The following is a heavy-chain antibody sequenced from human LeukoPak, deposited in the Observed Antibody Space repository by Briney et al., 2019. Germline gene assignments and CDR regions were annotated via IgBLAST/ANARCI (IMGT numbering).Heavy chain of an antibody. CDR2: IYHSGST. J-gene: IGHJ4*02. Sequence: SQTLSLTCAVSGVSISSGGYSWSWIRQPPGKGLEWIGYIYHSGSTYYNPSLKSRVTISVDRSKNQFSLKLSSVTAADTAVYYCARAGDYGDYYFDYWGQGTLVTVSS. D-gene: IGHD4-17*01. CDR1: GVSISSGGYS. CDR3: ARAGDYGDYYFDY. V-gene: IGHV4-30-2*01.